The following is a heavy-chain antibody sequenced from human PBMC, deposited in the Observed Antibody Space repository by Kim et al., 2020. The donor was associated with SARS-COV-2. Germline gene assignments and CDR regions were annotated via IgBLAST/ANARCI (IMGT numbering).Heavy chain of an antibody. D-gene: IGHD3-3*01. Sequence: PSLKGRVTISVDTSKDQFALKLSAVTAAGTAVYYCARGGTIFGVVTRPFDYWGQGTLVTVSS. CDR3: ARGGTIFGVVTRPFDY. V-gene: IGHV4-31*02. J-gene: IGHJ4*02.